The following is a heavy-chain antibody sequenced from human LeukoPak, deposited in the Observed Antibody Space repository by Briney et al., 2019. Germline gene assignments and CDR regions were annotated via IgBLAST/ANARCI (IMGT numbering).Heavy chain of an antibody. J-gene: IGHJ4*02. CDR2: IYYSGRT. CDR3: ARVTLHNSVYYFSY. V-gene: IGHV4-61*08. CDR1: GGSFSSGGYY. Sequence: PETLSLTCTVSGGSFSSGGYYWTWIRQPPGGGLEWLGYIYYSGRTDYNPSLKSRVTISIDTSKNQFSLKMSSVTAADTAVYYCARVTLHNSVYYFSYWGRGTRVPLPS. D-gene: IGHD2/OR15-2a*01.